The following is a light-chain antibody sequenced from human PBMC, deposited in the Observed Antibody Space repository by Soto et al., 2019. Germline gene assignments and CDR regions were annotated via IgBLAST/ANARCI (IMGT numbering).Light chain of an antibody. J-gene: IGLJ1*01. V-gene: IGLV2-14*01. CDR2: EVS. Sequence: QSALTQPASVSGSPGQSITISCTGSSSDIATYNYVSWYQQHPGQVPELMIYEVSNRPSGVSHRFSGSKSDNTASPTISGLQAEDEADYYCSSYTSRGTLVFGTGTKLTVL. CDR3: SSYTSRGTLV. CDR1: SSDIATYNY.